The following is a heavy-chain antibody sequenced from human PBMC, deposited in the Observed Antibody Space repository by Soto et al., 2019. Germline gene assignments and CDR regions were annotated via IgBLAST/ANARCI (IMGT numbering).Heavy chain of an antibody. CDR3: MNRPRA. CDR2: IYSNGDT. V-gene: IGHV3-66*01. Sequence: EVQLVESGGGLVQPGGSLRLSCAASEFTVGNNYMSWVRQAPGKGLEWVSLIYSNGDTRYADSVRGRVTISRDSSKNSMYLQMNSLRADDTAIYYCMNRPRAWGRGTLVTVSS. J-gene: IGHJ5*02. D-gene: IGHD6-6*01. CDR1: EFTVGNNY.